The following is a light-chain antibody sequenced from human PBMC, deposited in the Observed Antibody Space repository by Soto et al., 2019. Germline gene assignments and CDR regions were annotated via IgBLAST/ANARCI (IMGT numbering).Light chain of an antibody. Sequence: NFMLTQPHSVSESPGKTVTISCTRSGGSIANHYVQWYQQRPGGAPTTVIYEDNQRPSGVPDRFSGSIDSSSNSASLTLSGLKTEDEADYYCQSFDSTSVVFGGGTKLTVL. CDR2: EDN. J-gene: IGLJ3*02. V-gene: IGLV6-57*04. CDR3: QSFDSTSVV. CDR1: GGSIANHY.